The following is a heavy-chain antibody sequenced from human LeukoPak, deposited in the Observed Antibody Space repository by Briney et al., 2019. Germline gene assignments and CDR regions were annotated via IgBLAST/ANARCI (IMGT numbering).Heavy chain of an antibody. CDR3: ASNGNLPDYYYGMDV. CDR1: GGSISNYY. D-gene: IGHD1-1*01. V-gene: IGHV4-59*01. CDR2: IYYSGST. Sequence: SETLSLTCTVSGGSISNYYWSWIRQPPGKGLEWIGYIYYSGSTNYNPSLKSRVTISVDTSKNQFSLKLSSVTAADTAVYYCASNGNLPDYYYGMDVWGQGTTVTVSS. J-gene: IGHJ6*02.